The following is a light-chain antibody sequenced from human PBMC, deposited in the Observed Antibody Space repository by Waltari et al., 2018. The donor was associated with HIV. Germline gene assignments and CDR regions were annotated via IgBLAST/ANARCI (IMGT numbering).Light chain of an antibody. CDR3: QSYDSSLSCYV. V-gene: IGLV1-40*01. J-gene: IGLJ1*01. CDR1: NSNIGASSD. Sequence: QSVLPQPPSVSGAPGQRVTISCTGRNSNIGASSDVHWYQQLPGTAPKLLIYSNTNRPSGVPDRFSGSKSGTSASLAITGLQAEDEADYYCQSYDSSLSCYVFGSGTKVTVL. CDR2: SNT.